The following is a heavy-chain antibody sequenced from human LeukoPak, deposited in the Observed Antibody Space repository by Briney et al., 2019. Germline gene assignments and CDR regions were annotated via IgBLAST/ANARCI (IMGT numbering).Heavy chain of an antibody. V-gene: IGHV3-13*04. D-gene: IGHD3-16*02. Sequence: PGGSLRLSCAASGFTLSSYDMHWVRQATGKGLEWVSGIGLAGDTYYLGSVKGRFTISRENAKNSLYLQMNSLRAGDTAVYYCARDSQYRVFDIWGQGTMVTVSS. J-gene: IGHJ3*02. CDR2: IGLAGDT. CDR3: ARDSQYRVFDI. CDR1: GFTLSSYD.